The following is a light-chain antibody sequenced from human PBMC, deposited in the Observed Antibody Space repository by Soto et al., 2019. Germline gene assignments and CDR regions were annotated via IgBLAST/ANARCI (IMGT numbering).Light chain of an antibody. V-gene: IGKV3-20*01. Sequence: EIVLTQSPGTLSLSPGERATLSCRASQSVSSDYLAWYQQKPGQTPKVLIYRASSRATGIPDRFSGSGSGTDFTLTISRLEPEDFAVYYCQQDGSSPLTFCGGTKVEIK. CDR2: RAS. CDR1: QSVSSDY. CDR3: QQDGSSPLT. J-gene: IGKJ4*01.